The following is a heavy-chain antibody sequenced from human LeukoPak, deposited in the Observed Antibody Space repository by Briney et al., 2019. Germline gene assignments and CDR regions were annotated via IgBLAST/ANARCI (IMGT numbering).Heavy chain of an antibody. Sequence: GGSLRLSCAASGFTLSSYGMHWVRQAPGKGLEWVAAISGSGGSTYYADSVKGRFTISRDNSKNTLYLQMNSLRAEDTAVYYCAKSGGSWTNYFDYWGQGTLVTVSS. CDR2: ISGSGGST. D-gene: IGHD3-16*01. CDR3: AKSGGSWTNYFDY. J-gene: IGHJ4*02. V-gene: IGHV3-23*01. CDR1: GFTLSSYG.